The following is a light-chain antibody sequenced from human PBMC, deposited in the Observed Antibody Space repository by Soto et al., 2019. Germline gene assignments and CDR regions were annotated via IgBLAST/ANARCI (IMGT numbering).Light chain of an antibody. J-gene: IGLJ3*02. CDR2: EVR. Sequence: ALTQPASVSGSLGQSITISCTGSNRDIGAYNLVSWYQQYPDTAPKLIIYEVRNRPSGVSYRFTGSRSGNTASLTISALQADDESTFYCSSYTTTSTLLFGGGTKLTVL. CDR1: NRDIGAYNL. CDR3: SSYTTTSTLL. V-gene: IGLV2-14*01.